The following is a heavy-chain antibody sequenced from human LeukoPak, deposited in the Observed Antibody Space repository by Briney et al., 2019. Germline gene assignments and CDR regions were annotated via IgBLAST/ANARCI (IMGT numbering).Heavy chain of an antibody. Sequence: PSEALSLTCTVSGGSISSSSYYWGWIRQPPGKGLEWIGSIYYSGSTYYNPSLKSRVTISVDTSKNQFSLKLTSVTAADTAVYYCARGEAFDVWGQGTMFVVSS. J-gene: IGHJ3*01. CDR2: IYYSGST. V-gene: IGHV4-39*07. CDR1: GGSISSSSYY. CDR3: ARGEAFDV.